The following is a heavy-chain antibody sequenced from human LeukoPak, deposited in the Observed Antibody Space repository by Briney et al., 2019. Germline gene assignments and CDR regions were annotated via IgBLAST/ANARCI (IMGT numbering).Heavy chain of an antibody. CDR1: GFTFSSYW. CDR2: IRSDGSIT. D-gene: IGHD1-14*01. Sequence: GGSLRLSCAASGFTFSSYWMHWVRQAPGKGLVWVSRIRSDGSITNYADSVKGRFTISRDNAKNTLYLQMNSLRAEDTAVYYCAGGTGYGVFDSWGQGTLVTVSS. V-gene: IGHV3-74*01. J-gene: IGHJ4*02. CDR3: AGGTGYGVFDS.